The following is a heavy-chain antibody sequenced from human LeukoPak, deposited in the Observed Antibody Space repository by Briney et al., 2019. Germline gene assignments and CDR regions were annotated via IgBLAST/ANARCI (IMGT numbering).Heavy chain of an antibody. D-gene: IGHD6-13*01. Sequence: ASVKVSCKASGYTFTAYNIHWVRQAPGQGLEWMGWINPNVGGTYYAQKFQGRVTMTRDTSISTAYMELSRLRSDDTAVYYCARETAAGTDGAFDIWGQGTMVTVPS. CDR2: INPNVGGT. CDR3: ARETAAGTDGAFDI. CDR1: GYTFTAYN. V-gene: IGHV1-2*02. J-gene: IGHJ3*02.